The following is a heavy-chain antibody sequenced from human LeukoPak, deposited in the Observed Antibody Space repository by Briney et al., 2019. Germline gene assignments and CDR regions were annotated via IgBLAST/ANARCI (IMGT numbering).Heavy chain of an antibody. V-gene: IGHV6-1*01. CDR2: AYYTSKWIT. Sequence: SQTLSLTCAISGDSVSSDTTAWNWIRQSPSRGLEWLGRAYYTSKWITNYAVSVRSRITVNPNTSNNQFSLQLNSVTPEDTAVYYCAREQLERGGYYYYYGMDVWGQGTTVTVSS. J-gene: IGHJ6*02. CDR3: AREQLERGGYYYYYGMDV. CDR1: GDSVSSDTTA. D-gene: IGHD6-6*01.